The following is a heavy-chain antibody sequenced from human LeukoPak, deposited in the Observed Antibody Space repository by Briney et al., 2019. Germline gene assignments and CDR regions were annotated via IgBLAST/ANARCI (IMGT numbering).Heavy chain of an antibody. D-gene: IGHD3-3*01. Sequence: GGSLRLSCAASGFTFSSYSMNWVRQAPGKGLEWVSSISSSSSYIYYADSVKGRFTISRDNAKSSLYLQMNSLRAEDTAVYYCAGDQLYDFWSGRYYYGMDVWGQGTTVTVSS. J-gene: IGHJ6*02. CDR1: GFTFSSYS. CDR3: AGDQLYDFWSGRYYYGMDV. CDR2: ISSSSSYI. V-gene: IGHV3-21*01.